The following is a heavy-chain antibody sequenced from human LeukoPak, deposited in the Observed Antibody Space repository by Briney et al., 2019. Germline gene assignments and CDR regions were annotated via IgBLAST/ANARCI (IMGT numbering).Heavy chain of an antibody. CDR1: GGSISSSSYY. CDR2: LFHGGST. D-gene: IGHD1-26*01. J-gene: IGHJ4*02. V-gene: IGHV4-39*01. Sequence: SETLSLTCTVSGGSISSSSYYWGWIRQPPGKGLEWIGSLFHGGSTYYNSSLKSRVTISIDTSKNRFSLKLGSVTAADTAVYYCATRVGATGAPYFDHWGQGTLVTVSS. CDR3: ATRVGATGAPYFDH.